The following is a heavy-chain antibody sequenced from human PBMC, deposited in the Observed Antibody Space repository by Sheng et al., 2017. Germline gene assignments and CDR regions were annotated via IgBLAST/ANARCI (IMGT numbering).Heavy chain of an antibody. V-gene: IGHV3-74*01. CDR3: AKEGEVYCTNGVCLGYFDY. CDR1: GFTFSSYW. Sequence: EVQLVESGGGLVQPGGSLRLSCAASGFTFSSYWMHWVRQAPGKGLVWVSRINSDGSSTSYADSVKGRFTISRDNAKNTLYLQMNSLRAEDTAVYYCAKEGEVYCTNGVCLGYFDYWGQGTLVTVSS. J-gene: IGHJ4*02. CDR2: INSDGSST. D-gene: IGHD2-8*01.